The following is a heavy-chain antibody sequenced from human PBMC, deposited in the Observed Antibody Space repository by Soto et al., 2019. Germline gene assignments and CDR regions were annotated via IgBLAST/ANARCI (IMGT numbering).Heavy chain of an antibody. CDR3: ARHPETYYDILTGNDYFDY. CDR1: GYSFTSYW. CDR2: IDPSDSYT. D-gene: IGHD3-9*01. Sequence: GESLKISCKGSGYSFTSYWISWVRQMPGKGLEWMGRIDPSDSYTNYSPSFQGHVTISADKSISTAYLQWSSLKASDTAMYYCARHPETYYDILTGNDYFDYWGQGTLVTVSS. V-gene: IGHV5-10-1*01. J-gene: IGHJ4*02.